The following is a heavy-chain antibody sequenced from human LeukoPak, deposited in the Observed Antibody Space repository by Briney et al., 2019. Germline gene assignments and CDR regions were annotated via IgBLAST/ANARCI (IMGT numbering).Heavy chain of an antibody. V-gene: IGHV4-30-2*01. D-gene: IGHD5-12*01. CDR3: ARVPDSGYPFDY. CDR2: IYHSGST. CDR1: GDSISSGGYY. J-gene: IGHJ4*02. Sequence: PSETLSLTCSVSGDSISSGGYYWSWIRQPPGKGLEWIGYIYHSGSTYYNPSLKSRVTISVDRSKNQFSLKVSSVTAADTAVYYCARVPDSGYPFDYWGQGTLVTVSS.